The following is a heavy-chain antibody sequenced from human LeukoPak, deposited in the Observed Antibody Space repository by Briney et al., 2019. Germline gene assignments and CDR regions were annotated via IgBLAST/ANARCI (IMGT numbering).Heavy chain of an antibody. CDR1: GYTFTSYG. CDR3: ARKSRGYYYDSSGTEYFQH. V-gene: IGHV1-18*01. D-gene: IGHD3-22*01. J-gene: IGHJ1*01. CDR2: ISAYNGNT. Sequence: GASVKVSCKASGYTFTSYGISWVRQAPGQGLEWMGWISAYNGNTNYAQKLQGRVTMTTDTSTSTAYMELRSLRSDDTAVYYCARKSRGYYYDSSGTEYFQHWGQGTLVTVSS.